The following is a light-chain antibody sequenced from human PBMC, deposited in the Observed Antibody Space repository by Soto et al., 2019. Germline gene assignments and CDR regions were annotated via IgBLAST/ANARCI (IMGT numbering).Light chain of an antibody. Sequence: QSALTQPPSASGSPGQSVTISCTGTSSDVGRYNYVSWYQQHPGKAPKLMIFEVSKRPSGVPNRFSGSKSGNTASLTVSELQAEDEADYYCSSYAGSNNLVFGGGTKLTVL. J-gene: IGLJ2*01. CDR1: SSDVGRYNY. CDR2: EVS. CDR3: SSYAGSNNLV. V-gene: IGLV2-8*01.